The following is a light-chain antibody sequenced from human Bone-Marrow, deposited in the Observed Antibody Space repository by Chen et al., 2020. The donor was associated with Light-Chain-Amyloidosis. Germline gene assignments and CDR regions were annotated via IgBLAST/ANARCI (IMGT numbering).Light chain of an antibody. J-gene: IGKJ3*01. V-gene: IGKV3-11*01. CDR1: QSVNNY. Sequence: EIVLTQSPGTLSLSPGERATLSCRASQSVNNYLAWYQQKPGQAPKLLIYDAYNRAAGIPDRFSGSGSGTDFTLTISSREPEDFAVYYCQQRASWPGTFGPGTKVDIK. CDR3: QQRASWPGT. CDR2: DAY.